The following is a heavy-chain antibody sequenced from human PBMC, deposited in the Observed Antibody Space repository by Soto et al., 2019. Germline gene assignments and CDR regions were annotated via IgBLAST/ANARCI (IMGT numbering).Heavy chain of an antibody. Sequence: VKVSCNASGYTFSSYGISWVRQAPGQGLEWMGWISGYNGDTNYVQKFQGRVTMTTDTSTSTAYMELRSLRIDDTAVYYCAKDLLGSLWYSSSWTPSPFDYWGQGTLVTVSS. V-gene: IGHV1-18*01. CDR1: GYTFSSYG. CDR3: AKDLLGSLWYSSSWTPSPFDY. J-gene: IGHJ4*02. D-gene: IGHD6-13*01. CDR2: ISGYNGDT.